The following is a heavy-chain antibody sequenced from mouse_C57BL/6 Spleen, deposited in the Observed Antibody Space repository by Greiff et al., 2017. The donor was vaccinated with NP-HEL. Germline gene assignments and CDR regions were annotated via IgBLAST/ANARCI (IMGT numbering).Heavy chain of an antibody. CDR2: ISSGGDYI. Sequence: EVKLMESGEGLVKPGGSLKLSCAASGFTFSSYAMSWVRQTPEKRLEWVAYISSGGDYIYYADTVKGRFTISRDNARNTLYLQMSSLKSEDTAMYYCTRDPGGNYFDYWGQGTTLTVSS. CDR3: TRDPGGNYFDY. V-gene: IGHV5-9-1*02. CDR1: GFTFSSYA. D-gene: IGHD1-1*02. J-gene: IGHJ2*01.